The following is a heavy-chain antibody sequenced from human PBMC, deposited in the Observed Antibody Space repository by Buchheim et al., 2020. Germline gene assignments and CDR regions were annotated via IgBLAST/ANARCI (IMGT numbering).Heavy chain of an antibody. D-gene: IGHD5-18*01. CDR2: MNHSGNT. V-gene: IGHV4-34*01. Sequence: QVQLQQWGAGLLKTSETLSLTCAVYGGSFSGYSWTWIRQPPGKGPEWIGEMNHSGNTNYSPSLKSRVTISEDKSKNRFSLKLSSVTAADTAVYYCARGGYSYTFDYWGQGTL. J-gene: IGHJ4*02. CDR3: ARGGYSYTFDY. CDR1: GGSFSGYS.